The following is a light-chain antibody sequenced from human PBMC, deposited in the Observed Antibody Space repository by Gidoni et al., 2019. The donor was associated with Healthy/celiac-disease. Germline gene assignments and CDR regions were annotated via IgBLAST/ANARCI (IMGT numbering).Light chain of an antibody. J-gene: IGKJ1*01. Sequence: EIVMTQSPATLSVSPGERATLSCRASQRVSSNFAWYQQKPGQAPRLLIYGASTRATGIPARFSGSGTGTEFTLTISSLQSEDFAVYYCQQDNNWPPTFGQGTKVEIK. V-gene: IGKV3-15*01. CDR1: QRVSSN. CDR3: QQDNNWPPT. CDR2: GAS.